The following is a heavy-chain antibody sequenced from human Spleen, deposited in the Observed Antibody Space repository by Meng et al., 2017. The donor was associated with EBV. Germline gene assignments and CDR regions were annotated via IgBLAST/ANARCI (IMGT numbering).Heavy chain of an antibody. D-gene: IGHD1-14*01. J-gene: IGHJ5*01. CDR2: INEHGSII. CDR1: GFTFRLYL. Sequence: LGGPVGALFSPGASLRLSCAPVGFTFRLYLMHWVRQVPGEGLGWVPRINEHGSIINYADSVKGRFTISRDNARNTLYLQMNSLRAADTGLYFCSRDLAGSDDSWGQGTLVTVSS. CDR3: SRDLAGSDDS. V-gene: IGHV3-74*01.